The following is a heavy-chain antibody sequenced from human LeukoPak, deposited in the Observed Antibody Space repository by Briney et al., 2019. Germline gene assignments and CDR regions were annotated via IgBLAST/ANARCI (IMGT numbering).Heavy chain of an antibody. V-gene: IGHV3-7*01. J-gene: IGHJ5*02. CDR3: AREQWWGIVGANWFDP. CDR1: GFTFRSYV. CDR2: IKQDGSEK. Sequence: GGSLRLSCAASGFTFRSYVIHWVRQAPGKGLEWVANIKQDGSEKYYVDSVKGRFTISRDNAKNSLYLQMNSLRAEDTAVYYCAREQWWGIVGANWFDPWGQGTLVTVSS. D-gene: IGHD1-26*01.